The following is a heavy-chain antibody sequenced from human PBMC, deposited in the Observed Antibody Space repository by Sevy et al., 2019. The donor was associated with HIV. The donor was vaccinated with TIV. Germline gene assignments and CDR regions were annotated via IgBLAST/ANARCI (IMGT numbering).Heavy chain of an antibody. J-gene: IGHJ2*01. D-gene: IGHD3-22*01. CDR1: GGSISSYY. CDR3: ARVLGYYDSSGYFFWYFDL. V-gene: IGHV4-59*01. Sequence: SETLSLTCTVSGGSISSYYWSWIRQPPGTGLEWIGYIYYSGSTNYNPSLKSRVTISVDTSKNQFSLKLSSVTAADTAVYYCARVLGYYDSSGYFFWYFDLWGRSTLVTVSS. CDR2: IYYSGST.